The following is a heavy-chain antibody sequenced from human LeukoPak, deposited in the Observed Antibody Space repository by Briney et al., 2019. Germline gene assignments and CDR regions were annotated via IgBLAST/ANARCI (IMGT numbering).Heavy chain of an antibody. CDR3: ARVVYGGNSNY. CDR1: GGSFRGYY. Sequence: SETLSLTCAVYGGSFRGYYWSWIRQPPGKGLEWIGEINHSGSTNYNPSLKSRVTISVDTSKNQFSLKLSSVTAADTAVYYCARVVYGGNSNYWGQGTLVTVSS. J-gene: IGHJ4*02. CDR2: INHSGST. V-gene: IGHV4-34*01. D-gene: IGHD4-23*01.